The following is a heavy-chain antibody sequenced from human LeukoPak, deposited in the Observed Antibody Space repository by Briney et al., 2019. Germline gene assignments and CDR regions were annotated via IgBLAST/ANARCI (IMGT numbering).Heavy chain of an antibody. CDR2: INHSGST. CDR1: GGSISSGDYY. Sequence: SQTLSLTCTVSGGSISSGDYYWSWIRQPPGKGLEWIGEINHSGSTNYNPSLKSRVTIPVDTSKNQFSLKLSSVTAADTAVYYCARSVMATGDYWGQGALVTVSS. J-gene: IGHJ4*02. V-gene: IGHV4-30-4*08. CDR3: ARSVMATGDY. D-gene: IGHD5-24*01.